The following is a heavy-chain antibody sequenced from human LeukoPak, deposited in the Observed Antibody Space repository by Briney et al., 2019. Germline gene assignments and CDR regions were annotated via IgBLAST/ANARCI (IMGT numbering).Heavy chain of an antibody. Sequence: SETLSLTCTVSGISINSHYLNWIRQPPGKGLGWIGHFYGSGRTNYNPSLKSRLTISVDTSKNEFSLKLSSVTAADTAVYYCARSWAPGYCTSTSCYNFDYWGQGALVTVSS. J-gene: IGHJ4*02. CDR1: GISINSHY. CDR2: FYGSGRT. V-gene: IGHV4-4*08. D-gene: IGHD2-2*02. CDR3: ARSWAPGYCTSTSCYNFDY.